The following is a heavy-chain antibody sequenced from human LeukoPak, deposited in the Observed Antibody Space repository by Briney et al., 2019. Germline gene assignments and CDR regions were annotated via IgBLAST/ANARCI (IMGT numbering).Heavy chain of an antibody. Sequence: AETLSLTCSVSGGSISRSSYFWAWIRQPPGEGLQWIGSIDYSGTTSDNPSVKSRVPLSLDKSKNQFSLKMRTVTAADTALYYSPRVSSTDRGIYYSLLDPWGQKPVVRVPS. CDR2: IDYSGTT. V-gene: IGHV4-39*07. J-gene: IGHJ5*02. D-gene: IGHD1-26*01. CDR3: PRVSSTDRGIYYSLLDP. CDR1: GGSISRSSYF.